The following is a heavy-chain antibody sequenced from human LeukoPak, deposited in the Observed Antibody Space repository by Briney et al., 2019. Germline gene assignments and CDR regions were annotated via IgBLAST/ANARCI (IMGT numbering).Heavy chain of an antibody. CDR1: GGSISSGGYY. Sequence: PSQTLFLTCTVSGGSISSGGYYWSWIRQHPGKGLEWIGYIYYSGSTYYNPSLKSRVTISVDTSKNQFSLKLSSVTAADTAVYYCARQEIVVVPAAIIREGWFDPWGQGTLVTVSS. J-gene: IGHJ5*02. CDR2: IYYSGST. CDR3: ARQEIVVVPAAIIREGWFDP. D-gene: IGHD2-2*02. V-gene: IGHV4-31*03.